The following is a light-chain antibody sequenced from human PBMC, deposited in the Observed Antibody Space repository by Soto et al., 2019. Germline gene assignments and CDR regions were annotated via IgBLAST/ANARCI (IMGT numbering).Light chain of an antibody. CDR2: GSS. CDR3: QQYSALPMT. J-gene: IGKJ5*01. Sequence: DIVLTQSPGTLSLSPGERATLSCRASQTLSPNYLAWCQQKPGHPPRLLIYGSSKRATGIPDRFRCSGSGTDFTLTISRLEPDDFGVYFCQQYSALPMTLGQGTRLE. V-gene: IGKV3-20*01. CDR1: QTLSPNY.